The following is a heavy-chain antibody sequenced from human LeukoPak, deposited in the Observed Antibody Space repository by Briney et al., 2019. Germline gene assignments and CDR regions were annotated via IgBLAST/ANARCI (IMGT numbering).Heavy chain of an antibody. Sequence: GGSLRLSCAASGFTVSSNYMSWVRQAPGKGPEWVSVIYSGGSTYYADSVKGRFTISRDNSKNTLYLQMNSLRAEDTAVYYCASGPGGAYCGGDCYPHFDYWGQGTLVTVSS. CDR3: ASGPGGAYCGGDCYPHFDY. J-gene: IGHJ4*02. CDR1: GFTVSSNY. D-gene: IGHD2-21*02. CDR2: IYSGGST. V-gene: IGHV3-66*01.